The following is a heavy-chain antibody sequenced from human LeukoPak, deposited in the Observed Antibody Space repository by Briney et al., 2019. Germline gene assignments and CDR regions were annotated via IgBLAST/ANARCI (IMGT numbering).Heavy chain of an antibody. Sequence: GGSLRLSCAASGFTFSSYAMSWVRQAPGKGLEWVSAMSGSGGSTYYADSVKGRFTISRDNSKNTLYLQMNSLRAEDTAVYYCATRGGYCTNGVCSPRWGQGTLVTVSS. CDR2: MSGSGGST. CDR1: GFTFSSYA. V-gene: IGHV3-23*01. D-gene: IGHD2-8*01. J-gene: IGHJ4*02. CDR3: ATRGGYCTNGVCSPR.